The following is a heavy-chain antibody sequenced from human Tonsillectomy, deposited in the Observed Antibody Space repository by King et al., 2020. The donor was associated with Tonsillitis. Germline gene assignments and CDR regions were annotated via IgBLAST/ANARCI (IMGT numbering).Heavy chain of an antibody. CDR3: ARRAGYSSSWYYAFDI. Sequence: TLKESGPVLVKPTETLTLTCTVSGFSLSNARMGVSWIRQPPGKALEWLAHIFSNDEKSYSTSLKSRLTISKDTSKSQVVLTMTNMGPVDTATYYCARRAGYSSSWYYAFDIWGQGTMVTVSS. CDR1: GFSLSNARMG. CDR2: IFSNDEK. V-gene: IGHV2-26*01. J-gene: IGHJ3*02. D-gene: IGHD6-13*01.